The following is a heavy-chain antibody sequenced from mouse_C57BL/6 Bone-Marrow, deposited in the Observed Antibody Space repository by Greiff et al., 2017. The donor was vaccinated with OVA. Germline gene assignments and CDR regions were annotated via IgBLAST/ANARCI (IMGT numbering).Heavy chain of an antibody. V-gene: IGHV5-9-1*02. CDR1: GFTFSSYA. CDR2: ISSGGDYI. D-gene: IGHD1-1*01. Sequence: EVNVVESGEGLVKPGGSLKLSCAASGFTFSSYAMSWVRQTPEKRLEWVAYISSGGDYIYYADTVKGRFTITRDNARNTLYLQMSSLKSEDTAMYYCTRDTTVVAFDDWGQGTTLTVSS. J-gene: IGHJ2*01. CDR3: TRDTTVVAFDD.